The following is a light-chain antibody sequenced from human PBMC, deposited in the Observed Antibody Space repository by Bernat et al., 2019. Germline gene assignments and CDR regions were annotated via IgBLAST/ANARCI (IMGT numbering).Light chain of an antibody. CDR3: SSYAGSNNYV. Sequence: QSALTQPPSASGSPGQSVTISCTGTSSDVGGYKYVSWYQQHPDKAPKLIISEVSKRPSGVPDRFSGSKSGNTASLTVSGLQAEDEADYYCSSYAGSNNYVCGTGTKVTVL. J-gene: IGLJ1*01. V-gene: IGLV2-8*01. CDR2: EVS. CDR1: SSDVGGYKY.